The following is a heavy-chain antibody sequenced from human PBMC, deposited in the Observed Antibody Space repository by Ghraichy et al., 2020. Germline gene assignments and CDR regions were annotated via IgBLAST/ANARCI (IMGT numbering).Heavy chain of an antibody. Sequence: ASVKVSCKASGYTFTSYGISWVRQAPGQGLEWMGWISAYNGNTNYAQKLQGRVTMTTDTSTSTAYMELRSLRSDDTAVYYCARDCSSTSCQYYYAMDVWGQGPTVTVSS. D-gene: IGHD2-2*01. CDR2: ISAYNGNT. V-gene: IGHV1-18*01. CDR3: ARDCSSTSCQYYYAMDV. CDR1: GYTFTSYG. J-gene: IGHJ6*02.